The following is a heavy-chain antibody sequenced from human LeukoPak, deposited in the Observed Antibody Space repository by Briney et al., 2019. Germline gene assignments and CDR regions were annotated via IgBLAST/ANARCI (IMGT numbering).Heavy chain of an antibody. Sequence: GGSLRLSCAASGFTFSSYWMSWVRQAPGKGLEWVANIKQDGSEKYYVDSVKGRFTISRDNAKNTLYLQMNSLRAEDTAVYYCARGGGIVGATWPSLVDYWGQGTLVTVSS. J-gene: IGHJ4*02. V-gene: IGHV3-7*01. CDR2: IKQDGSEK. D-gene: IGHD1-26*01. CDR3: ARGGGIVGATWPSLVDY. CDR1: GFTFSSYW.